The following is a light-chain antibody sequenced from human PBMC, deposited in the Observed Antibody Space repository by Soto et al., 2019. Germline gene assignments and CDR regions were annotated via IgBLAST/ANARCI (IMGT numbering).Light chain of an antibody. CDR3: QQYNKWPRT. Sequence: EIVMTQSPATLSLSPGERATLSCRASQSISSNLAWYQQKPGHAPRLLIYGTSTRATGIPARFSGSGSGTEFTLTISSLQSEDFAVYYCQQYNKWPRTFGQGTKVDIK. CDR2: GTS. J-gene: IGKJ1*01. V-gene: IGKV3-15*01. CDR1: QSISSN.